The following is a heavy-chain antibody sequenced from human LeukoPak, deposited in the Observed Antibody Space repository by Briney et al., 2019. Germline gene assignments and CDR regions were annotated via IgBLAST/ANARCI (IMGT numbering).Heavy chain of an antibody. CDR1: GGTFSSYA. D-gene: IGHD2-15*01. CDR2: IIPILGIA. V-gene: IGHV1-69*04. Sequence: SVKVSCKASGGTFSSYAISWVRHAPGQRLEWMGRIIPILGIANYAQKFQGRVTITADKSTSTAYMELSSLRSEDTAVYYCARGYCSGGSCYWPFDYSGQGTLATVSS. J-gene: IGHJ4*02. CDR3: ARGYCSGGSCYWPFDY.